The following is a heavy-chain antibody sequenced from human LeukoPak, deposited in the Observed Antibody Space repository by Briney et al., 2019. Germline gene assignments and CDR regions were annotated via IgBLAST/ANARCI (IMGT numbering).Heavy chain of an antibody. V-gene: IGHV4-39*01. Sequence: SETLSLTCTVSGGSISSSSYYWGWIRQPPGKGLEWIGSIYYSGITSHNPSLKSRLTISVDTSKNQFSLKLSSVTAADTAVYYCARHLAPSSGYLTLDYWGQGTLVTVSS. D-gene: IGHD3-22*01. CDR1: GGSISSSSYY. CDR2: IYYSGIT. J-gene: IGHJ4*02. CDR3: ARHLAPSSGYLTLDY.